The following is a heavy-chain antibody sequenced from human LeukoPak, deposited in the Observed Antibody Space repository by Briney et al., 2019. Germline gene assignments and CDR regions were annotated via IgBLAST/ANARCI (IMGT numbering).Heavy chain of an antibody. Sequence: SETLSLTCTVSGGSISSGGYYWSWIRQPAGKGLDWIGRIYTSGYSNYNPSLKSRVTISVDTSKNQFSLKLSSVTAADTAVYYCARGADYYDSSGYSLAYWGQGTLVTVSS. CDR1: GGSISSGGYY. CDR3: ARGADYYDSSGYSLAY. J-gene: IGHJ4*02. CDR2: IYTSGYS. D-gene: IGHD3-22*01. V-gene: IGHV4-61*02.